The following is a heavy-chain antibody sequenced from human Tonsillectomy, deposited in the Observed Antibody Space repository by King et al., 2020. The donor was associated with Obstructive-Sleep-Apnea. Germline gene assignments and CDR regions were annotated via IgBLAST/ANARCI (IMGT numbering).Heavy chain of an antibody. J-gene: IGHJ4*02. D-gene: IGHD3-10*01. CDR3: AGGTGKAMDY. CDR2: ICWHGTRT. V-gene: IGHV3-20*01. CDR1: VFTFYDYV. Sequence: VQLVESGGGIARPGGSQRLSCAACVFTFYDYVMSWVRQVPGEGLVWVSVICWHGTRTGYADTVKVRFPISRDNAKNPLYLHMNSLRAEDTALYHGAGGTGKAMDYGGQGTLATVS.